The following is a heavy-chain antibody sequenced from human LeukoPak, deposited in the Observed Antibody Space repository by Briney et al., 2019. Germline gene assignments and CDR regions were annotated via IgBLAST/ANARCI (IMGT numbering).Heavy chain of an antibody. D-gene: IGHD1-26*01. J-gene: IGHJ3*02. V-gene: IGHV4-39*01. CDR1: GGSISSSSYY. Sequence: SETLSPTCTVSGGSISSSSYYWGWIRQPPGKGLEWIGSIYYSGSTYYNPSLKSRVTISVDTSKNQFSLKLSSVTAADTAVYYCARRVGATPFRAFDIWGQGTMVTVSS. CDR3: ARRVGATPFRAFDI. CDR2: IYYSGST.